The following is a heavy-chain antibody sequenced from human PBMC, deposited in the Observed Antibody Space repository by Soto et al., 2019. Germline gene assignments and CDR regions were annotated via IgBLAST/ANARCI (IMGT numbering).Heavy chain of an antibody. V-gene: IGHV3-11*06. CDR1: GFTFSDYY. J-gene: IGHJ6*02. CDR2: ISSNSSYT. D-gene: IGHD6-6*01. CDR3: ARVRLDQIAALASRYYYYGMDV. Sequence: QVQLVESGGGLVKPGGSLRLSCAASGFTFSDYYMSWIRQAPGKGLEWVSYISSNSSYTNYADSVKGRFTISRDNAKNSLYLQMNSLRAEDTAVYYCARVRLDQIAALASRYYYYGMDVWGQGTTVTVSS.